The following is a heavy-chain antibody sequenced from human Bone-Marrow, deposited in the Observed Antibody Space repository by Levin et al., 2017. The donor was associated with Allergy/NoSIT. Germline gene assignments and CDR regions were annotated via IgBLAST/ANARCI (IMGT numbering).Heavy chain of an antibody. CDR3: ARQLGNFWSGYNYFDY. CDR2: IRGSDGHT. J-gene: IGHJ4*02. D-gene: IGHD3-3*01. V-gene: IGHV3-23*01. CDR1: GFTFSTYA. Sequence: SCAASGFTFSTYAMSWVRQAPGKGLEWVSAIRGSDGHTYYADSVKGRFTISRDNAKNSLYLQMNSLRAEDTAVYYCARQLGNFWSGYNYFDYWGQGTLVTVSS.